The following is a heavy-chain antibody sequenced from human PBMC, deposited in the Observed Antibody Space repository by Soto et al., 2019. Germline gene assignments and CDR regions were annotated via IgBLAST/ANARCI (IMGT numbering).Heavy chain of an antibody. J-gene: IGHJ4*02. D-gene: IGHD3-22*01. Sequence: SVKVSCKASGGTFSSYAISWVRQAPGQGLEWVGGIIPRFGTANYAQKFQGRVTITADESTSTAYMELSSLRSEDTAMYYCAKVKYDSSGYYRNSDYWGQGTLVTVSS. CDR3: AKVKYDSSGYYRNSDY. CDR2: IIPRFGTA. V-gene: IGHV1-69*13. CDR1: GGTFSSYA.